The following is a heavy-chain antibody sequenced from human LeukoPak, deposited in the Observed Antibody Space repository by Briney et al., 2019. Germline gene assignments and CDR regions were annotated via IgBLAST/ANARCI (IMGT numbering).Heavy chain of an antibody. D-gene: IGHD4-17*01. Sequence: PGGSLRLSCAASRFTFSSYSMNWVRQAPGKGLEWVSSISSSSSYIYYADSVKGRFTISRDNAKNSLYLQMNSLRAEDTAVYYCARAYGDYSDDAFDIWGQGTMVTVSS. CDR1: RFTFSSYS. V-gene: IGHV3-21*01. CDR3: ARAYGDYSDDAFDI. J-gene: IGHJ3*02. CDR2: ISSSSSYI.